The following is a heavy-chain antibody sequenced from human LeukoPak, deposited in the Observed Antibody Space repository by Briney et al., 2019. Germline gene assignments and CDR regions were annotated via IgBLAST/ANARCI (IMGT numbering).Heavy chain of an antibody. J-gene: IGHJ6*03. V-gene: IGHV4-59*01. CDR2: IYYSGST. CDR1: GGSISSYY. D-gene: IGHD3-10*01. CDR3: ARDSLRFGELYRYYYMDV. Sequence: SETLSLTCTVSGGSISSYYWTWIRQPPGKGLEWIGYIYYSGSTNYNPSLKSRVTISVDTSKNQFSLKLRSVTAADTAVYYCARDSLRFGELYRYYYMDVWGKGTTVTISS.